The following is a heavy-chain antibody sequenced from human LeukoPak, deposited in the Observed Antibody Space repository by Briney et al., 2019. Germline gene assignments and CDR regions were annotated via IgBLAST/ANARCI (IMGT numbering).Heavy chain of an antibody. CDR3: ARVVVVAATHRARNYYGMDI. D-gene: IGHD2-15*01. CDR1: GGSISSGDYY. CDR2: IYYSGST. Sequence: PSQTLSLTCTVSGGSISSGDYYWSWIRQPPGKGLEWIGYIYYSGSTYYNPSLKSRVIMSVDTSKNQFSLKLSSVTAADTAVYYCARVVVVAATHRARNYYGMDIWGQGTTVTVSS. V-gene: IGHV4-30-4*01. J-gene: IGHJ6*02.